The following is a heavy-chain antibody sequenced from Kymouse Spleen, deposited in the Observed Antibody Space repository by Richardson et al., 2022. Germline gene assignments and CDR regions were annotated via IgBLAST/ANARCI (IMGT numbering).Heavy chain of an antibody. Sequence: QVQLQESGPGLVKPSETLSLTCTVSGGSVSSGSYYWSWIRQPPGKGLEWIGYIYYSGSTNYNPSLKSRVTISVDTSKNQFSLKLSSVTAADTAVYYCARMGASFFDYWGQGTLVTVSS. CDR3: ARMGASFFDY. D-gene: IGHD1-26*01. V-gene: IGHV4-61*01. CDR2: IYYSGST. CDR1: GGSVSSGSYY. J-gene: IGHJ4*02.